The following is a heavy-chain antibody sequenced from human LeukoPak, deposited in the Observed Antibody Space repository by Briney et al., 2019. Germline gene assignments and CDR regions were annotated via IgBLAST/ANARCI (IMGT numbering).Heavy chain of an antibody. Sequence: SETLSLTCAVSGDSISTSNSYWGWIRRPPGKGLELVGIIYYSGNTYYNPSLKSRVTISVDTSKNQCSLKLTSVPAADTAVYYCARLRFLEWLPHPFDHWGQGTLVTVSS. CDR2: IYYSGNT. CDR3: ARLRFLEWLPHPFDH. CDR1: GDSISTSNSY. V-gene: IGHV4-39*01. J-gene: IGHJ4*02. D-gene: IGHD3-3*01.